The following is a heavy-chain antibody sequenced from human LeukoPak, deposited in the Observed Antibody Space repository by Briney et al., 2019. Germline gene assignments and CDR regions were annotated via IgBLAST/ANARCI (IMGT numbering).Heavy chain of an antibody. V-gene: IGHV1-46*01. CDR1: GYTFTSYY. J-gene: IGHJ5*02. CDR2: INPSGGST. D-gene: IGHD4-17*01. CDR3: AREDITVTPTGETGWFDP. Sequence: GASVKVSCKASGYTFTSYYMHWVRQAPGQGLEWMGIINPSGGSTSYAQKFQGRVTMTRDTSTSTVYMELSSLRSKDTAVYYCAREDITVTPTGETGWFDPWGQGTLVTVSS.